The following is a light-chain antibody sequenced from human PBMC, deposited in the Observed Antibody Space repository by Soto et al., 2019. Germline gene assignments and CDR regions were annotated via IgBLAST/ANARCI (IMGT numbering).Light chain of an antibody. CDR3: QSYDSSLSFV. V-gene: IGLV1-40*01. Sequence: QLVLTQPPSVSGAPGQRVTISCTGSSSNIGAGYDVHWYQQLPGTAPKHLIYGNSNRPSGVPDRFSGSKSGTSASLAITGLQAEDEADYYCQSYDSSLSFVFGGGTKVTVL. J-gene: IGLJ2*01. CDR1: SSNIGAGYD. CDR2: GNS.